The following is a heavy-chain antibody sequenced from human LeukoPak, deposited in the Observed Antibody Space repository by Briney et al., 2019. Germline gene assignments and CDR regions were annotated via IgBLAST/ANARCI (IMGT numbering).Heavy chain of an antibody. CDR2: INHSGST. V-gene: IGHV4-34*01. J-gene: IGHJ4*02. CDR3: ARQARLRLGLVY. CDR1: GGSFSGYY. Sequence: PSETLSLTCAVYGGSFSGYYWSWIRQPPGKGLEWIGEINHSGSTNYNPSLKSRVTISVDTSKNQFSLKLSSVTAADTAVYYCARQARLRLGLVYWGQGTLVTVSS. D-gene: IGHD3-16*01.